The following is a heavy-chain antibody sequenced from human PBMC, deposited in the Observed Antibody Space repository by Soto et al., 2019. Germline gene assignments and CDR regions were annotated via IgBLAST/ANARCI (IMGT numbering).Heavy chain of an antibody. J-gene: IGHJ6*02. CDR1: GGSVSSDTHS. D-gene: IGHD2-15*01. CDR3: ARFVRSCSGITCYSRADV. V-gene: IGHV4-61*01. CDR2: IYSSGST. Sequence: QVQLQESGPGLVKPSETLSLTCTVSGGSVSSDTHSWSWIRQPPGKRLEWIGFIYSSGSTNYNPSIKSRVTMSVDTSKNQFSLKLRCVIVADTAVYHCARFVRSCSGITCYSRADVWGQGTTVTVSS.